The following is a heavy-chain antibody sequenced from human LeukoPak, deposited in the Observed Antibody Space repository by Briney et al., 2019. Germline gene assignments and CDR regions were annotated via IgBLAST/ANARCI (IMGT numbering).Heavy chain of an antibody. J-gene: IGHJ4*02. V-gene: IGHV1-69*05. CDR1: GGTFSSYA. CDR3: ARDPFMVRGVITTAYFDY. Sequence: GSSVKVSCKALGGTFSSYAISWVRQAPGQGLKRMGRIIPIFGTANYAQTFQGRVTITTDESTSTAYMELSSLRSEDTAVYYCARDPFMVRGVITTAYFDYWGQGTLVTVSS. D-gene: IGHD3-10*01. CDR2: IIPIFGTA.